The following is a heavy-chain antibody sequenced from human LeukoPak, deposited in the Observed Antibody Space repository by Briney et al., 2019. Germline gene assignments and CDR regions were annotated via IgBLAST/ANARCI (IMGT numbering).Heavy chain of an antibody. Sequence: SETLSLTCTVSGGSISSSSYYWGWIRQPPGKGLEWIGSIYYSGSTYYNPSLKSRVTISVDTSKNQFSLKLSSVTAADTAVYYCAREYYYYMDVWGKGTTVTVSS. CDR2: IYYSGST. CDR1: GGSISSSSYY. CDR3: AREYYYYMDV. J-gene: IGHJ6*03. V-gene: IGHV4-39*07.